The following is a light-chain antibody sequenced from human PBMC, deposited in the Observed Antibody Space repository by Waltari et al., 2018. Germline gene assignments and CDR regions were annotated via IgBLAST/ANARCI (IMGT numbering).Light chain of an antibody. CDR3: QQSHSPPPT. V-gene: IGKV1-39*01. CDR1: QSISSY. CDR2: AAS. Sequence: TCRESQSISSYLNWYQQKPGKAPKLLVYAASSLQSGVPSRFRGSGSGTDFTLTISSLLPEDFATYYCQQSHSPPPTFGGGTKVAIK. J-gene: IGKJ4*01.